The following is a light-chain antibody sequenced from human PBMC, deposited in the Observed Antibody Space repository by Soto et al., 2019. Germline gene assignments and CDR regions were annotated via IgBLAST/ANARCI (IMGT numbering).Light chain of an antibody. CDR2: TAS. Sequence: DIQMTQSPSSLSASVGDRVTITCRASQSISSYLNWYQHKPGKAPKFLIYTASSLQSGVPSRFSGSGSGTDFTLTISSLQPEDFATYYCQQSYTIPYTFGQGTKLEIK. CDR3: QQSYTIPYT. J-gene: IGKJ2*01. CDR1: QSISSY. V-gene: IGKV1-39*01.